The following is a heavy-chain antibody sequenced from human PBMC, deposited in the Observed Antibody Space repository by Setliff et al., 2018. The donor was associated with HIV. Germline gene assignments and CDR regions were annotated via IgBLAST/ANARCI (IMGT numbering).Heavy chain of an antibody. CDR3: ARQPLYNDYDWRSYYFDY. V-gene: IGHV4-38-2*01. D-gene: IGHD5-12*01. J-gene: IGHJ4*02. Sequence: SETLSLTCAVSGYSISSGSYWGWIRQPPGKGLEWIGSMYHTGSTYYSPSLNSRFTISVDTSKNQFSLKLRSVTAADTAVYYCARQPLYNDYDWRSYYFDYWGQGSLVTAPQ. CDR2: MYHTGST. CDR1: GYSISSGSY.